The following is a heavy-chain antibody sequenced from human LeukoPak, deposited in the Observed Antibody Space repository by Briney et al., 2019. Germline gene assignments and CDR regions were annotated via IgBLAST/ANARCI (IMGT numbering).Heavy chain of an antibody. D-gene: IGHD6-13*01. CDR1: GGTFSSYA. CDR2: IIPIFGTA. V-gene: IGHV1-69*06. Sequence: ASVKVSCKASGGTFSSYAISWVRQAPGQGLEWMGGIIPIFGTANYAQKFQGRVTITADKSTSTAYMELSSLRSEDTAVYYCASLGYSSSWYDDAFDIWGQGTMVTVSS. CDR3: ASLGYSSSWYDDAFDI. J-gene: IGHJ3*02.